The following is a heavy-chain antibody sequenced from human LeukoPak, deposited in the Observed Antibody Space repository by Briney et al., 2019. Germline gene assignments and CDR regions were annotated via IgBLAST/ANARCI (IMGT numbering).Heavy chain of an antibody. D-gene: IGHD3-22*01. V-gene: IGHV1-69*04. CDR3: ARDPYYYDSSGYYYPHYFDY. CDR1: GGTFSSYT. Sequence: ASVKVSCKASGGTFSSYTISWLRQAPGQGLEWMGRIIPILGIASYAQKFQGRVTITADKSTSTAYMELSSLRSEDTAVYYCARDPYYYDSSGYYYPHYFDYWGQGTLVTVSS. CDR2: IIPILGIA. J-gene: IGHJ4*02.